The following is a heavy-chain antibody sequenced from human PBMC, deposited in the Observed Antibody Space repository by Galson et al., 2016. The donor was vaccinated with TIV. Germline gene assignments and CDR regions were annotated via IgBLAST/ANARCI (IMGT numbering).Heavy chain of an antibody. CDR3: ARSQSCGGDCYYFDY. D-gene: IGHD2-21*02. Sequence: SVKVSCKAFGYTVTTYYTHWVRQGPGQGLEWMGIINPSGGGTTYAQNFQGRITMTRDTSTGTVYMALSSLRSEDTAVYYCARSQSCGGDCYYFDYWGRGTLVTVSS. V-gene: IGHV1-46*01. CDR2: INPSGGGT. J-gene: IGHJ4*02. CDR1: GYTVTTYY.